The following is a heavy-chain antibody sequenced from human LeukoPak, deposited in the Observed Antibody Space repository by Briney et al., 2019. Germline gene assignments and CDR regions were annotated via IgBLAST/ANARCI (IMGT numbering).Heavy chain of an antibody. CDR2: IYSGGST. D-gene: IGHD5-24*01. Sequence: PGGSLRLSCAASGFTVSSNYMSWVRQAPGKGLEWVSVIYSGGSTYYADSVKGRFTISRDNSKNTLYLQMNSLRTEDTAVYYCAKRDGYNSGPFDYWGQGTLVTVSS. J-gene: IGHJ4*02. CDR3: AKRDGYNSGPFDY. V-gene: IGHV3-53*05. CDR1: GFTVSSNY.